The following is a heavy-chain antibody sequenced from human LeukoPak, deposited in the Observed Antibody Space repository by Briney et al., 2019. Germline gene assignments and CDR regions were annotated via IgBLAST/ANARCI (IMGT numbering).Heavy chain of an antibody. V-gene: IGHV1-2*02. D-gene: IGHD3-22*01. CDR2: VNPNTGGA. CDR1: GYSFTGYY. J-gene: IGHJ5*02. CDR3: ARARFGPGDSSGSFDP. Sequence: RASVKVSCKGSGYSFTGYYLHWVRQAPGQGLAWMGWVNPNTGGAYSAQNFQGRVTMTSDTSATTTYMEVRRLTPDDTAFYYCARARFGPGDSSGSFDPWGQGTLVTVSS.